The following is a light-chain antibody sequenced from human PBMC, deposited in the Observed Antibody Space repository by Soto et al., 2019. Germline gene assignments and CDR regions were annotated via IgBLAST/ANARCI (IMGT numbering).Light chain of an antibody. V-gene: IGKV1-27*01. Sequence: DIQMTQSPSSLSASVGXRVTITCRASQAINNYLAWYQQKPGKVPTLLISAASTLQSGVPSRFSGSGSGTDFTLTISSLQPEDVATYYCQKFNAVPTFGGGTKVEI. CDR3: QKFNAVPT. J-gene: IGKJ4*01. CDR2: AAS. CDR1: QAINNY.